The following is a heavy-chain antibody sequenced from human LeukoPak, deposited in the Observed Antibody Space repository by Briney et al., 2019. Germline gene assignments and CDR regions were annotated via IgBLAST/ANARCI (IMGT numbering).Heavy chain of an antibody. V-gene: IGHV4-34*01. Sequence: SETLSLTCAVYGGSFSGCYWSWIRQPPGKGLEWIGEINHSGSTNYNPSLKSRVTISVDTSKNQFSLKLSSVTAADTAVYYCARLPIYYYGSGSYYGYWGQGTLVTVSS. D-gene: IGHD3-10*01. CDR3: ARLPIYYYGSGSYYGY. CDR1: GGSFSGCY. J-gene: IGHJ4*02. CDR2: INHSGST.